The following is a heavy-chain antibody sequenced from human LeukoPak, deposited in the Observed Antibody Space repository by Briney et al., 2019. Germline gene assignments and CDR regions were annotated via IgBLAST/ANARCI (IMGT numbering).Heavy chain of an antibody. CDR1: GGTFSSYA. CDR2: IIPIFGTA. Sequence: ASVKVSCKASGGTFSSYAISRVRQAPGQGLEWMGGIIPIFGTANYAQKFQGRVTITADESTSTAYMELSSLRSEDTAVYYCARGGEGDYYYYMDVWGKGTTVTISS. CDR3: ARGGEGDYYYYMDV. V-gene: IGHV1-69*13. D-gene: IGHD3-10*01. J-gene: IGHJ6*03.